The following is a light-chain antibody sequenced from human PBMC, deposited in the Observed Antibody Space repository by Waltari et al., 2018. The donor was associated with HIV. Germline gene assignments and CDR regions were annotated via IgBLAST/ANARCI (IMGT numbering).Light chain of an antibody. CDR2: EVT. V-gene: IGLV2-8*01. Sequence: QSALTQPPSASGSPGQSVTLSCPGTSPDVGAYNYVSWYQQHSGEAPKLIIYEVTTRPSGVPDRFSGSKSGNTASLTVSGLQAEDEADFYCSSYAGSTVIFGGGTKLTVL. J-gene: IGLJ2*01. CDR3: SSYAGSTVI. CDR1: SPDVGAYNY.